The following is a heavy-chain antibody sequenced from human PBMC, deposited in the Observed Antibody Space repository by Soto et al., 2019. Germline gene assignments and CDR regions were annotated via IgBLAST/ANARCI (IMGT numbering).Heavy chain of an antibody. Sequence: GGSLRLSYAASGFTFNTYAMNWIRQAPGKGLEWVSSIPGTGGSTYYADSVRGRFTISRDNSKNTLYLQMNSLRAEDTAVYYCAREYCSSTSCLNWFEPWGQGTLVTVSS. J-gene: IGHJ5*02. D-gene: IGHD2-2*01. CDR2: IPGTGGST. CDR1: GFTFNTYA. V-gene: IGHV3-23*01. CDR3: AREYCSSTSCLNWFEP.